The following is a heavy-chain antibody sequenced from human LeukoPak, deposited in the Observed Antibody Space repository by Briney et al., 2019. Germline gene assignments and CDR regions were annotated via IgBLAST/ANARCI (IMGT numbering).Heavy chain of an antibody. CDR2: ISYHGNNE. J-gene: IGHJ4*02. V-gene: IGHV3-30*03. Sequence: GRSLRLSCAASGFTFSLYGMHWVRQAPGKGLEWVAVISYHGNNEYYADSVKGRFTISRDNSKNTLYLQMNSLTAEDTAVYYCARCPESSGYYYELDFWGQGTLVTVSS. D-gene: IGHD3-22*01. CDR1: GFTFSLYG. CDR3: ARCPESSGYYYELDF.